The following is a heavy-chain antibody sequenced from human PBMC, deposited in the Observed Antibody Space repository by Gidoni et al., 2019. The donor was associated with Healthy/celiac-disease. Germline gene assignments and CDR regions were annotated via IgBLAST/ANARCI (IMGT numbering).Heavy chain of an antibody. CDR3: AKSTYYYDSSCYYDDY. D-gene: IGHD3-22*01. V-gene: IGHV3-23*01. CDR2: ISGSGGST. Sequence: EVQLLESGGGLVQPGGSLRLSGAAAGGTCSSYAMTWARQAPGKGLGWVAAISGSGGSTYYADSVKGRFTISRDNSKNTLYLQMNSLRAEDTAVYYCAKSTYYYDSSCYYDDYWGQETLVTVSS. CDR1: GGTCSSYA. J-gene: IGHJ4*02.